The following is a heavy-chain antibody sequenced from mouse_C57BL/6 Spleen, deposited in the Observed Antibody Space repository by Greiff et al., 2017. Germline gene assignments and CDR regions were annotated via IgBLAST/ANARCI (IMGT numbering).Heavy chain of an antibody. V-gene: IGHV1-82*01. CDR3: ATYWAVDY. CDR2: IYPGDGDT. CDR1: GYAFSSSW. D-gene: IGHD4-1*01. Sequence: QVQLQQSGPELVKPGASVKISCKASGYAFSSSWMNWVKQRPGKGLEWIGRIYPGDGDTNYNGKFKGKATLTADKSSSTAYMQLSSLTSEDSAVYFCATYWAVDYWGQGTTLTVSS. J-gene: IGHJ2*01.